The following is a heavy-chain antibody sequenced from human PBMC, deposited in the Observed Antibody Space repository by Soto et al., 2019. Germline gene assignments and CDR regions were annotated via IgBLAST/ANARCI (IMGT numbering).Heavy chain of an antibody. V-gene: IGHV3-30*04. D-gene: IGHD2-8*02. CDR2: ISKDGNVK. J-gene: IGHJ4*02. CDR3: TGEVASGY. CDR1: GFTFSSYA. Sequence: GGSLRLSCAASGFTFSSYAMHWVRQAPGKGLEWVAVISKDGNVKYYAESVKGRFTISRDNSRNTLYLQMNSLGAEDTAAYYCTGEVASGYWGQGTLVTVSS.